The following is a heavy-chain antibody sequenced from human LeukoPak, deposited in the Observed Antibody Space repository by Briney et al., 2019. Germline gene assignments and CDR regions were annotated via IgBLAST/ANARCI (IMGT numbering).Heavy chain of an antibody. J-gene: IGHJ4*02. Sequence: SQTLSLTCTVSGGSISSSSHYWSWIRQPAGKGLEWMGRIYNSGNTNYNPSLKSRATISQDTSKNQFSLKLRSVTAADTAVYYCARSRDGYNQNTPLYYWGQGTLVTVSS. V-gene: IGHV4-61*02. CDR2: IYNSGNT. D-gene: IGHD5-24*01. CDR3: ARSRDGYNQNTPLYY. CDR1: GGSISSSSHY.